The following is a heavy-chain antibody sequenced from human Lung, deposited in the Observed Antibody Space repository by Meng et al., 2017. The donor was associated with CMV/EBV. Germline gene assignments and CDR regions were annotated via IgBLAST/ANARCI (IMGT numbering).Heavy chain of an antibody. Sequence: GSLRLXCIVSGGVVSSANYHWNWIRQTPGKGLEWIGQTWPGRGTNYNPSLESRLAISLDTSKNQFTLQLSSVTPADTAVYYCAGLIVGNGGRGNLGAGPLVTVSS. J-gene: IGHJ4*02. CDR3: AGLIVGNGGRGN. D-gene: IGHD1-26*01. CDR2: TWPGRGT. CDR1: GGVVSSANYH. V-gene: IGHV4-61*01.